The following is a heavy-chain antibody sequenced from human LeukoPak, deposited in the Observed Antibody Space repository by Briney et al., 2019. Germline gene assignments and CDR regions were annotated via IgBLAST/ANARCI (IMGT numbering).Heavy chain of an antibody. CDR2: ISSSGRNI. CDR1: GFTFTTYS. Sequence: AGGSLRLSCAASGFTFTTYSMTWVRQAPGKGLEWVSYISSSGRNIYYADSVKGRFTISRDNAKNSLYLQMNSLRAEDTAVYYCARVGNYDFWSGYSLYYYYGMDVWGQGTTVTVSS. V-gene: IGHV3-48*04. J-gene: IGHJ6*02. CDR3: ARVGNYDFWSGYSLYYYYGMDV. D-gene: IGHD3-3*01.